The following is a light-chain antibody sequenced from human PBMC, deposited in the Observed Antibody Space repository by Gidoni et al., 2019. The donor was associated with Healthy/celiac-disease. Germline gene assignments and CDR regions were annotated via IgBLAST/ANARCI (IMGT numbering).Light chain of an antibody. CDR2: EVS. CDR1: SSDVSGYNY. J-gene: IGLJ2*01. CDR3: SSYTRSSTPVV. Sequence: QSARTQPASGSGAPGQSITISCTGPSSDVSGYNYVSWYQQHPGKAPKLLIYEVSNRPSGVFHRFSGSPSGHPASLPISGLQAEAEAYSYCSSYTRSSTPVVFGGGTKLTVL. V-gene: IGLV2-14*01.